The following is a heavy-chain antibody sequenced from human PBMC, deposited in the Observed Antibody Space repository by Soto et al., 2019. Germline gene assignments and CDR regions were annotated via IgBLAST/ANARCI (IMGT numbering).Heavy chain of an antibody. J-gene: IGHJ6*02. Sequence: ESGGGLVKPGGSLRLSCAASGFTFSSYSMNWVRQAPGKGLEWVSSISSSSSYIYYADSVKGRFTISRDNAKNSLYLQMNSLRAEDTAVYYCARDGSSSTSYYYYYYGMDVWGQGTTVTVSS. CDR3: ARDGSSSTSYYYYYYGMDV. D-gene: IGHD2-2*01. V-gene: IGHV3-21*01. CDR2: ISSSSSYI. CDR1: GFTFSSYS.